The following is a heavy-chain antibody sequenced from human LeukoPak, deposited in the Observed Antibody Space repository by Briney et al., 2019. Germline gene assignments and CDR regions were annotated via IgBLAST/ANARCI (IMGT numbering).Heavy chain of an antibody. CDR1: GFIFSSYT. CDR2: ISYDVNNK. CDR3: AKGGGTGYSSSWYSN. D-gene: IGHD6-13*01. J-gene: IGHJ4*02. V-gene: IGHV3-30*04. Sequence: GGSLRLSCAAAGFIFSSYTMHWVRQAPGKGLEWVADISYDVNNKYYADSVKGRFTISRDNSKKTVYLQMNSLRAEDAAVYYCAKGGGTGYSSSWYSNWGQGTLVTVSS.